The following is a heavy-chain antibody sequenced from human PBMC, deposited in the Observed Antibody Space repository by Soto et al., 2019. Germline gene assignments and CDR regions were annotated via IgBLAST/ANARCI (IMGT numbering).Heavy chain of an antibody. D-gene: IGHD4-17*01. CDR3: ARGVYADYSYYFEY. V-gene: IGHV4-30-4*01. J-gene: IGHJ4*02. CDR2: IYHYGST. Sequence: PSETLSLTCTVSGDSLDSGDSYWSWIRQPPGKGLEWFGYIYHYGSTSYNPSLKSRLIISVDTSKNQFSLKVSSVTGADTAVYYCARGVYADYSYYFEYWGQGALVTVSS. CDR1: GDSLDSGDSY.